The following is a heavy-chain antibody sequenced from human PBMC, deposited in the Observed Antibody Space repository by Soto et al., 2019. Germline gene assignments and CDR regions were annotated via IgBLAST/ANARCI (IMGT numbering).Heavy chain of an antibody. CDR2: TSPNGNEI. D-gene: IGHD6-13*01. CDR1: GFTFSAYW. Sequence: GGSLRLSCAASGFTFSAYWMHWVRQPPGKGLVWVSRTSPNGNEIAYADSVKGRFTISRDNAKNTLYLQMNSLRAEDTAVYYCVRGLAGTSDYWGRGTLVTVSS. V-gene: IGHV3-74*01. CDR3: VRGLAGTSDY. J-gene: IGHJ4*02.